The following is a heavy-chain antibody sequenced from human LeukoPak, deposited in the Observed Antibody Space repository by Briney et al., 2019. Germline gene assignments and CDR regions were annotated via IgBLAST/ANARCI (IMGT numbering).Heavy chain of an antibody. V-gene: IGHV1-3*01. CDR3: ARDAARITIFGVAGYFDY. J-gene: IGHJ4*02. D-gene: IGHD3-3*01. CDR2: INAGNGNT. Sequence: GASVKVACKASGCTFSSYAMHWVRQAPGQRLEWMGWINAGNGNTKYSQKFQGRVTITRDTSASTAYMVLSSLRSEDTAVYYCARDAARITIFGVAGYFDYWGQETLVTVSS. CDR1: GCTFSSYA.